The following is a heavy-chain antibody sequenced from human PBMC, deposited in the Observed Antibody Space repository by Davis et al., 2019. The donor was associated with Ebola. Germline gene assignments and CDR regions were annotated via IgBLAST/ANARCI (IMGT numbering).Heavy chain of an antibody. Sequence: MPSETLSLTCTVSGGSIISTNYYWGWIRQPPGKGLEWIGNIYYSGSTHYNPSLKSRVTISVDTSKNQFSLKLSSVTAAGTAVYYCARRGSSPWFDPWGQGTLVTVSS. V-gene: IGHV4-39*01. J-gene: IGHJ5*02. CDR3: ARRGSSPWFDP. CDR2: IYYSGST. D-gene: IGHD1-26*01. CDR1: GGSIISTNYY.